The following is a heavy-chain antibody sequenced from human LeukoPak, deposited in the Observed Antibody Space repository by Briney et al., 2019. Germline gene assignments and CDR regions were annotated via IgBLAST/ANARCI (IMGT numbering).Heavy chain of an antibody. Sequence: KSGGSLRLSCAASGFTFSDYYMSWVRQAPGKGLEWVSYISSSSSTIYYSDSVKGRFTISRDNAKNSLYLQMNSLRAEDTAVYYCAINIGSGIEDAFDIWGQGTIVTVSS. CDR3: AINIGSGIEDAFDI. V-gene: IGHV3-11*04. D-gene: IGHD3-10*01. CDR1: GFTFSDYY. J-gene: IGHJ3*02. CDR2: ISSSSSTI.